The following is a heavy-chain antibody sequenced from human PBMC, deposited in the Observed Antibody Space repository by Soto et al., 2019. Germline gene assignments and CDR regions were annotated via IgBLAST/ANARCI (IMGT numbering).Heavy chain of an antibody. D-gene: IGHD3-3*01. Sequence: ASVKVSCKASGYTFTSYAMHWVRQAPGQRLEWMGWINAGNGNTKYSQKFQGRVTITRDTSASTAYMELSSLRSEDTAVYYCARRGELRFLEWLLVGNWFDPWGQGTLVTVSS. CDR2: INAGNGNT. V-gene: IGHV1-3*01. J-gene: IGHJ5*02. CDR1: GYTFTSYA. CDR3: ARRGELRFLEWLLVGNWFDP.